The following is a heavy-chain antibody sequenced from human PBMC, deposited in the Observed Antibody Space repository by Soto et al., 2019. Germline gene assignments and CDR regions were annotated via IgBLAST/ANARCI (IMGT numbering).Heavy chain of an antibody. V-gene: IGHV4-30-2*01. Sequence: TLSLPCLVSGCPVRPGGFSWNWFRQPPGKVLEWIGYTSHSGNTYYNPSLKSRVSISMDRSKNQFSLKLSSVTAADTAVYYCARSVFPWGQGTLVTVS. CDR3: ARSVFP. CDR1: GCPVRPGGFS. CDR2: TSHSGNT. J-gene: IGHJ5*02.